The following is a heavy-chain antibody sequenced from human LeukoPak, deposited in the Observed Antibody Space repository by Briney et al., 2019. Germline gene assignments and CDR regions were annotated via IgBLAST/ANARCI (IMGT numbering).Heavy chain of an antibody. Sequence: GGSLRLSCAASGFTFSNSGMSWVRQAPGKGLEWVSAISTDAGETHYADSVKGRFTISRDNSKNTVSLQMSSLRAEDTALYYCAKGSGNGYGPGPFDYWGQGTLVTVSS. CDR2: ISTDAGET. V-gene: IGHV3-23*01. CDR3: AKGSGNGYGPGPFDY. CDR1: GFTFSNSG. D-gene: IGHD3-10*01. J-gene: IGHJ4*02.